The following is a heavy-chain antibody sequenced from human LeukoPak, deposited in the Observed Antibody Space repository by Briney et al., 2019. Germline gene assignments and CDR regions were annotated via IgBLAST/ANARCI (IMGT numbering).Heavy chain of an antibody. D-gene: IGHD3-16*02. J-gene: IGHJ6*03. CDR1: GFTFSSYW. Sequence: GGSLRLSCAASGFTFSSYWMSWVRQAPGKGLEWVANIKQDGSERNYVDSVKGRFTISRDNAKNTLYLQMNSLRLEDTAVYYCAKHPGGFTGIVNYYYMDVWGEGTTVTVSS. CDR2: IKQDGSER. CDR3: AKHPGGFTGIVNYYYMDV. V-gene: IGHV3-7*01.